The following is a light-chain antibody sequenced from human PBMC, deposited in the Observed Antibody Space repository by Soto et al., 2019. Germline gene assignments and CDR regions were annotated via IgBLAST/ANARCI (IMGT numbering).Light chain of an antibody. Sequence: IQMTQSPSTLSASVGDRVTITCRASHHIDAWLAWYQQKPGKAPKVLIYKASILESGVPSRFSGSGSGTEFTLTISSLQPDDSATYYCQQHSNYPLTFGGGTKVDI. CDR1: HHIDAW. V-gene: IGKV1-5*03. J-gene: IGKJ4*01. CDR2: KAS. CDR3: QQHSNYPLT.